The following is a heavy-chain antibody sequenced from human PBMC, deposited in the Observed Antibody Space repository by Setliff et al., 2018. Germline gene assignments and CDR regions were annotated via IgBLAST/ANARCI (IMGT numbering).Heavy chain of an antibody. Sequence: ASVKVSCKASGYSFTSNDINWVRQATGQGPEWMGWLNPSSGNTGYAPKFQGRVTITRSTSLSTAHMELSRLRSDDTAVYYCARGALYYDSSGYYPDYWGQGTLVTVSS. D-gene: IGHD3-22*01. CDR3: ARGALYYDSSGYYPDY. CDR2: LNPSSGNT. CDR1: GYSFTSND. V-gene: IGHV1-8*03. J-gene: IGHJ4*02.